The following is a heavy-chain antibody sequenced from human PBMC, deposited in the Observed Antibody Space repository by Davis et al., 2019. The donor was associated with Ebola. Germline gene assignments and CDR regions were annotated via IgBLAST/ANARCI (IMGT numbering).Heavy chain of an antibody. CDR2: ISAYNGNT. CDR1: GYTFTSYA. V-gene: IGHV1-18*01. CDR3: ARRVGARSGFDY. Sequence: ASVKVSCKASGYTFTSYAISWVRQAPGQGLEWMGWISAYNGNTNYAQKLQGRITMTRNISISTAYMELSSLRSEDTAVYYCARRVGARSGFDYWGQGSLVTVSS. J-gene: IGHJ4*02. D-gene: IGHD1-26*01.